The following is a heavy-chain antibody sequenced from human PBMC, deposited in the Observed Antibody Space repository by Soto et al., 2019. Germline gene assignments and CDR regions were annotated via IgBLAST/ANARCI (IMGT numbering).Heavy chain of an antibody. J-gene: IGHJ6*02. CDR1: GYSVSSSDYY. Sequence: ETLSLTCSVSGYSVSSSDYYWAWIRQPPGKGLEWIGSMLYSGLTYYNPSLKSRVTLSVDTSKNQFSVRLNSVTASDTAVYNCAPLSVSLSGPYGIHVWGQGTTVTVSS. D-gene: IGHD2-15*01. CDR3: APLSVSLSGPYGIHV. V-gene: IGHV4-39*01. CDR2: MLYSGLT.